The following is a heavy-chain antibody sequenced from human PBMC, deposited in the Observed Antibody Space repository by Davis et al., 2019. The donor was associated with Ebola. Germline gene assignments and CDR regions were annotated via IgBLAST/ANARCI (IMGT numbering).Heavy chain of an antibody. V-gene: IGHV1-69*13. J-gene: IGHJ6*02. CDR1: GGTFSSYA. CDR3: ARERGEMVQGLYGMDV. Sequence: SVKVSCKASGGTFSSYAISWVRQAPGQGLEWMGGIIPIFGIANYAQKFQGRVTITADESTSTAYMELSSLRSEDTAVYYCARERGEMVQGLYGMDVWGQGTTVTVSS. D-gene: IGHD3-10*01. CDR2: IIPIFGIA.